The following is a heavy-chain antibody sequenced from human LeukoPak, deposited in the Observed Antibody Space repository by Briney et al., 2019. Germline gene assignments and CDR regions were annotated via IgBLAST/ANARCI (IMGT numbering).Heavy chain of an antibody. V-gene: IGHV1-18*01. CDR1: DYTFTKYG. Sequence: GASVKVSCKASDYTFTKYGLSWVRQPPGQGLEWMGWISTYNGNTIYAQNLQGRVTMTTDTSTSTAHMELRSLRSDDTAVYYCARTPRYDFWSGYSNWFDPWGQGTLVTVSS. D-gene: IGHD3-3*01. CDR2: ISTYNGNT. J-gene: IGHJ5*02. CDR3: ARTPRYDFWSGYSNWFDP.